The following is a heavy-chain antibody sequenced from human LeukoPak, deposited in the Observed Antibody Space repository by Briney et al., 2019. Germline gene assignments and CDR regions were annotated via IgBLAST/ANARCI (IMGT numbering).Heavy chain of an antibody. D-gene: IGHD4-23*01. Sequence: PGGSLRLSCAASGFTFSTYAMTWVRQAPGKGLDWVSAISGSGGSAYYADSVKGRFTISRDNSKNTLYLQMNSLKTEDTAMYYCTTDSYVTPRTRVLNWFDPWGQGTLVTVSS. CDR3: TTDSYVTPRTRVLNWFDP. CDR2: ISGSGGSA. J-gene: IGHJ5*02. V-gene: IGHV3-23*01. CDR1: GFTFSTYA.